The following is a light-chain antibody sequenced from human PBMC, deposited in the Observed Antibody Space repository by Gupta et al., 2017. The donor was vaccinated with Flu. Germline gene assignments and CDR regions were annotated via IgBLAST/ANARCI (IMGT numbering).Light chain of an antibody. CDR3: QQYGGSTYT. Sequence: GTLSLSPAERVTLACSGRQSLDSSYLSWYQQKPGQAPRLLMYCAASRVTGIPERLSGSGSGTAFSIPISSLEPEDSAVYYFQQYGGSTYTFGQGTKLDIK. J-gene: IGKJ2*01. CDR2: CAA. CDR1: QSLDSSY. V-gene: IGKV3-20*01.